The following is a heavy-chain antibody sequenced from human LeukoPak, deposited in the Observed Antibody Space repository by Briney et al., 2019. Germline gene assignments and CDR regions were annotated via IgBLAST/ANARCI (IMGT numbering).Heavy chain of an antibody. J-gene: IGHJ4*02. CDR1: GFTFNSHA. D-gene: IGHD2-15*01. V-gene: IGHV3-23*01. CDR2: ISNNGGYT. Sequence: GGSLRLSCAASGFTFNSHAMNWVRQAPGKGLEWVSAISNNGGYTYYADSVQGRFTISRDNSKSTLCLQVNSLRAEDTAVYYCAKQLGYCSDGSCYFPYWGQGALVTVSS. CDR3: AKQLGYCSDGSCYFPY.